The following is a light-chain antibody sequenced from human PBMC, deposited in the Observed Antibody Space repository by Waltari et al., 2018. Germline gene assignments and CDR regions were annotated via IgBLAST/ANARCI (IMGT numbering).Light chain of an antibody. Sequence: EIVLTQSPGTLSLSPGERATPSCRDSQSVSSTLAWDPQKPAQAPKLLIYGASIRATGIPDRFTGSGSGTDFSLTISSLEPEDFAIYFCQHYVRLPATFGQGNKVEIK. CDR1: QSVSST. CDR3: QHYVRLPAT. CDR2: GAS. V-gene: IGKV3-20*01. J-gene: IGKJ1*01.